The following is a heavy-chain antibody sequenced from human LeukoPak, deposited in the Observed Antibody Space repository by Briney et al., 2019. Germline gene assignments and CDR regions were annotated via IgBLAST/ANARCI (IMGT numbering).Heavy chain of an antibody. CDR1: GFTFSSYA. Sequence: GGSLRLSCAASGFTFSSYALTWVRQAPGKGLEWVSGISGSGGSTYYADSVKGRFTISRDNSKNTLYLQMNSLRAEDTAVYYCAKDSGITMIGVIFDYWGQGTLVTVSS. J-gene: IGHJ4*02. V-gene: IGHV3-23*01. CDR3: AKDSGITMIGVIFDY. CDR2: ISGSGGST. D-gene: IGHD3-22*01.